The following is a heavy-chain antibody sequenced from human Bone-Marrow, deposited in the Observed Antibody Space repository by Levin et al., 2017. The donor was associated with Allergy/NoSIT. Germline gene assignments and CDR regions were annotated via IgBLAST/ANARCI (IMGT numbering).Heavy chain of an antibody. CDR3: ARALRY. CDR1: GFIFSNFE. V-gene: IGHV3-48*03. J-gene: IGHJ4*02. Sequence: GESLKISCEVSGFIFSNFEMNWVRQAPGKGLEWVAYISSRYKVYYADSVQGRFTISRDNARNSLYLQMDNLRAEDTAVYYCARALRYWGQGTLVTVSS. CDR2: ISSRYKV.